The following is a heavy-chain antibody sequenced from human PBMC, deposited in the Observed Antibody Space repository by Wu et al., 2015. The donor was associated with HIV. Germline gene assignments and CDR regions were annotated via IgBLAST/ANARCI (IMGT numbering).Heavy chain of an antibody. Sequence: QVQLVQSGAEVKKPGSSVKVSCKASGGTFSSYAISWVRQAPGQGLEWMGGIIPIFGTANYAQKFQGRVTITTDESTSTAYMELSSLRSEDTAVYYCASRVTYGDYEPYYFDYWGQGTLVTVSS. D-gene: IGHD4-17*01. CDR2: IIPIFGTA. J-gene: IGHJ4*02. CDR3: ASRVTYGDYEPYYFDY. V-gene: IGHV1-69*05. CDR1: GGTFSSYA.